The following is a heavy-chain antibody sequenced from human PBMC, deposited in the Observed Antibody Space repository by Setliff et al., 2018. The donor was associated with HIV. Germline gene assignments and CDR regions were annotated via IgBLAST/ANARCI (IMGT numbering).Heavy chain of an antibody. Sequence: SVKVSCKASGGTFSSYAISWVRQAPGQGLEWMGGIIPIFGTANYAQKFQGRVTLTTDEPMKTAYMELSSLRSEDTAVYYCASGSGYCKNGNCYIGVHKSPDKYYFDYWGQGTLVTVSS. J-gene: IGHJ4*02. CDR3: ASGSGYCKNGNCYIGVHKSPDKYYFDY. D-gene: IGHD2-8*01. V-gene: IGHV1-69*05. CDR1: GGTFSSYA. CDR2: IIPIFGTA.